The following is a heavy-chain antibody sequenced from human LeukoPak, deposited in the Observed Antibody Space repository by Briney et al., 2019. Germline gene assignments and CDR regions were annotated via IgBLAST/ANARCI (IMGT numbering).Heavy chain of an antibody. D-gene: IGHD6-13*01. CDR3: ARIPFGSSWYGPADY. J-gene: IGHJ4*02. V-gene: IGHV3-30*02. CDR1: GFIFSSYG. Sequence: GGSLRLSCAASGFIFSSYGMHWVRQAPGKGLEWVAVIRYDGTNKYYADSVKGRFTISRDNSKNTLYLQMNSLRAEDTAVYYCARIPFGSSWYGPADYWGQGTLVTVSS. CDR2: IRYDGTNK.